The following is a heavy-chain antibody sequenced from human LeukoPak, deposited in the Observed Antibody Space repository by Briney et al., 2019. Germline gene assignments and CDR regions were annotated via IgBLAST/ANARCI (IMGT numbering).Heavy chain of an antibody. Sequence: GGSLRLSCAASGFTFDDYGLSWVRQAPGKGLERVSAISGSGGSTYYADSVKGRFTISRDNSKNTLYLQMNSLRAEDTAVYYCAKVEFYYSSGYLGPLDYWGQGTLVTVSS. CDR1: GFTFDDYG. V-gene: IGHV3-23*01. CDR2: ISGSGGST. CDR3: AKVEFYYSSGYLGPLDY. D-gene: IGHD3-22*01. J-gene: IGHJ4*02.